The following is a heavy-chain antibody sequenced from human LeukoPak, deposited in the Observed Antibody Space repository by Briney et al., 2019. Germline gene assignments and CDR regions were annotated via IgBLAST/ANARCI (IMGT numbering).Heavy chain of an antibody. CDR2: MNPNSGNT. Sequence: GASVKVSCKASGYTFTSYDINWVRQATGQGLEWMGWMNPNSGNTGYAQKFQGRVTMTRNTSISTAYMELSSLRSEDTAVYYCARGPSGSYGSGSSPSFDPWGQGTLVTVSS. V-gene: IGHV1-8*01. D-gene: IGHD3-10*01. CDR1: GYTFTSYD. CDR3: ARGPSGSYGSGSSPSFDP. J-gene: IGHJ5*02.